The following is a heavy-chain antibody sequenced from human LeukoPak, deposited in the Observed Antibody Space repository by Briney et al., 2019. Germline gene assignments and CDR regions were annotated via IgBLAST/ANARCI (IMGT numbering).Heavy chain of an antibody. V-gene: IGHV3-48*03. CDR2: ISSSGNTI. D-gene: IGHD3-22*01. CDR3: AREVWRDYYDSSGDFDY. Sequence: GGSLRLSCAASGFTFSSYEMNWVRQAPGKGLEWVSYISSSGNTIYYADSVKGRFTISRDNAKNSLYLQMSSLRAEDTAVYYCAREVWRDYYDSSGDFDYWGQGTLVTVSS. J-gene: IGHJ4*02. CDR1: GFTFSSYE.